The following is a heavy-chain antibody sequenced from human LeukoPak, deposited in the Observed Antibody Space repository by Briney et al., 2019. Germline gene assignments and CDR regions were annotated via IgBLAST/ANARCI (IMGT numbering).Heavy chain of an antibody. D-gene: IGHD2-15*01. J-gene: IGHJ4*02. CDR1: GGSLSSYY. CDR3: ARSDSGYALDY. V-gene: IGHV4-59*01. CDR2: IYYSGST. Sequence: SETLSLTCTVSGGSLSSYYWSWIRQPPGKGLEYIGYIYYSGSTNYNPSLKSRVTISVDTSKNQFSLKLSSVTAADTAVYYCARSDSGYALDYWGQGTLVTVSS.